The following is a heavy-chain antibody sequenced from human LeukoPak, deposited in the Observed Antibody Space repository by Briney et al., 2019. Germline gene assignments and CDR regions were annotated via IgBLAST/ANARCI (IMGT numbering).Heavy chain of an antibody. J-gene: IGHJ4*02. D-gene: IGHD5-24*01. CDR1: GFTFSSYG. Sequence: GGSLRLSCAASGFTFSSYGMHWVRQAPGNGLEWVAFIRYDGSNKYYADSVKGRFTISRDNSKNTLYLQMNSLRAEDTAVYYCAKDKGRWLHQVGGYFDYWGKGTLVTVSS. CDR2: IRYDGSNK. CDR3: AKDKGRWLHQVGGYFDY. V-gene: IGHV3-30*02.